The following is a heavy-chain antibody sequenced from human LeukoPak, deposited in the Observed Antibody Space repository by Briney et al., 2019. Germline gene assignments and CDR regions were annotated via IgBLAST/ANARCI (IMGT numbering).Heavy chain of an antibody. CDR2: IWYDGTNK. CDR1: GFTFSAYV. V-gene: IGHV3-33*01. D-gene: IGHD5-18*01. J-gene: IGHJ4*02. Sequence: PGGSLRLSCAASGFTFSAYVIHWVRQAPGKGLEWVAVIWYDGTNKYYADSVKGRFTTSRDNSKNTLYLQMNSLRAEDTAVYYCAREHRGNSYVHGLDYWGQGTLVTVSS. CDR3: AREHRGNSYVHGLDY.